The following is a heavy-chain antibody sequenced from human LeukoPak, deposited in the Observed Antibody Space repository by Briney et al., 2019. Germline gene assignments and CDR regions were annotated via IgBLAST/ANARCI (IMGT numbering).Heavy chain of an antibody. CDR1: GGSFSGYY. CDR3: ASNPMIVVVNDAFDI. D-gene: IGHD3-22*01. CDR2: VNHSGNT. V-gene: IGHV4-34*01. Sequence: SETLSLTCAVYGGSFSGYYWSWIRQPPGKGLEWIGEVNHSGNTNYNPSLKSRVTISVDTSKNQFSLKLSSVTAADTAVYYCASNPMIVVVNDAFDIWGQGTMVTVSS. J-gene: IGHJ3*02.